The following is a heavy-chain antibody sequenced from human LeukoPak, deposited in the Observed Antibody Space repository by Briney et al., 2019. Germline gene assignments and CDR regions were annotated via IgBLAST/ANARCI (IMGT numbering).Heavy chain of an antibody. CDR3: ARSSGYCSSTSCYSAFYYYYGMDV. J-gene: IGHJ6*02. V-gene: IGHV1-8*02. Sequence: ASVKVSCKASGYTFTSYGISWVRQATGQGLEWMGWMNPNSGNTGYAQKFQGRVTMTRNTSISTAYMELSSLRSEDTAVYYCARSSGYCSSTSCYSAFYYYYGMDVWGQGTTVTVSS. CDR2: MNPNSGNT. D-gene: IGHD2-2*02. CDR1: GYTFTSYG.